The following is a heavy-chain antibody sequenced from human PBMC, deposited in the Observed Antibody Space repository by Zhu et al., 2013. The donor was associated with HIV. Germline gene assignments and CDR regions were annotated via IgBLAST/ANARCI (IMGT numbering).Heavy chain of an antibody. CDR1: GGTFSSYA. CDR2: INPSGGST. D-gene: IGHD3-3*01. J-gene: IGHJ5*02. V-gene: IGHV1-46*01. CDR3: ARGAGFGVVIMNWFDP. Sequence: QVQLVQSGAEVKKPGSSVKVSCKASGGTFSSYAISWVRQAPGQGLEWMGIINPSGGSTSYAQKFQGRVTMTRDTSTSTVYMELSSLRSEDTAVYYCARGAGFGVVIMNWFDPWGQGTLVTVSS.